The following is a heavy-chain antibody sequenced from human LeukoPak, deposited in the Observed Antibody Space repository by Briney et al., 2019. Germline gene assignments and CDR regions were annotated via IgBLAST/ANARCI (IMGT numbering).Heavy chain of an antibody. Sequence: GGSLRLSCAASGFTFSSYAMSWVRQAPGKGLEWVSAISGSGGSTYYADSVKGRSTISRDNSKSTLYLQMNSLRAEDTAVYYCAKRDSAGLHYFDYWGQGTLVTVSS. D-gene: IGHD5-18*01. CDR1: GFTFSSYA. CDR2: ISGSGGST. V-gene: IGHV3-23*01. J-gene: IGHJ4*02. CDR3: AKRDSAGLHYFDY.